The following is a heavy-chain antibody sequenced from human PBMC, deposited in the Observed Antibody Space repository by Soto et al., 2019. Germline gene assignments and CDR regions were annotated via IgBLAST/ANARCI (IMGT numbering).Heavy chain of an antibody. V-gene: IGHV3-23*01. CDR2: ISAGSTGT. J-gene: IGHJ4*02. CDR3: AKNPSVKSGSHFDS. Sequence: GGSLSLSCAASGFLFNTYAMNWVRQAPWKGLEWVSAISAGSTGTYYADSVMGRFTISRDNSKNTLYLQMNSLRAEDTAVYYCAKNPSVKSGSHFDSGGQGTLVTVSS. D-gene: IGHD1-26*01. CDR1: GFLFNTYA.